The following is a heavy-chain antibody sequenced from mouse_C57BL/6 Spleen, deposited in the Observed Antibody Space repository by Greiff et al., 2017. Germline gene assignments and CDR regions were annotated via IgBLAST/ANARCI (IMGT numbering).Heavy chain of an antibody. Sequence: VQLKQSGPELVKPGASVKISCKASGYSFTDYNMNWVKPSNGKSLEWIGVINPNYGTTSYNPKFKGKAPLTVDQSSSPSYMQLNSLTSEDSAVYYCARNEDYYYYAMDYWGQGTSVTVSS. D-gene: IGHD2-3*01. CDR3: ARNEDYYYYAMDY. CDR1: GYSFTDYN. V-gene: IGHV1-39*01. CDR2: INPNYGTT. J-gene: IGHJ4*01.